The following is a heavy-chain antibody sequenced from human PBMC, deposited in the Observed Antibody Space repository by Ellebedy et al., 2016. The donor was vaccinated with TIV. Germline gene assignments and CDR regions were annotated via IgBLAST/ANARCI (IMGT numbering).Heavy chain of an antibody. V-gene: IGHV3-33*01. J-gene: IGHJ3*02. CDR1: GFTFSSYG. Sequence: GESLKISCAASGFTFSSYGMHWVRQAPGKGLEGVAVIWYDGSNKYYADSVKGRFTISRDNSKNTLYLQMNSLRAEDTAVYYCWGTYCGCDCYNPLVTGEFPSYAFDIWGQGTMVTVSS. CDR2: IWYDGSNK. D-gene: IGHD2-21*02. CDR3: WGTYCGCDCYNPLVTGEFPSYAFDI.